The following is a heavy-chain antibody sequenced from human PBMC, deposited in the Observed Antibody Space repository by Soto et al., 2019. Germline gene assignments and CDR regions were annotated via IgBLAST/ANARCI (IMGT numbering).Heavy chain of an antibody. D-gene: IGHD3-9*01. CDR1: GFTFSLYA. J-gene: IGHJ6*02. CDR3: AKGDWLYDNYYGMEV. CDR2: ISGSGERT. Sequence: EEQLLESGGGLVQPGGSLRLSCTASGFTFSLYAMSWARHTPGKGLEWVASISGSGERTYEADSEKGRFTISKDNSQNSEFLQMHSLSAEDTAEYYCAKGDWLYDNYYGMEVWGQGPSVTVSS. V-gene: IGHV3-23*01.